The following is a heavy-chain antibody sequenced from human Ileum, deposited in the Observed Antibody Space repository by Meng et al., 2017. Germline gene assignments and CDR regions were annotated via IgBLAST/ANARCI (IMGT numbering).Heavy chain of an antibody. CDR3: ARDRDSSGYYPY. D-gene: IGHD3-22*01. J-gene: IGHJ4*02. CDR2: IYYSGST. V-gene: IGHV4-30-4*01. CDR1: GGSSSSGDYH. Sequence: QVQLQESGPGLVKPSQTLSLTCTVSGGSSSSGDYHWSWIRQPPGKGLEWIGYIYYSGSTYYNPSLKSRLTISVDTSKNQFSLKLSSVTAADTAVYYCARDRDSSGYYPYWGQGTLVTVSS.